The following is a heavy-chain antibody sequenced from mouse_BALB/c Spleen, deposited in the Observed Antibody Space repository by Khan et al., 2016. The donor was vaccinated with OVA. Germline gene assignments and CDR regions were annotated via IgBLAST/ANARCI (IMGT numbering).Heavy chain of an antibody. CDR1: GYIFTSYW. Sequence: QVQLQQSGAELVRPGTSVKLFCKTSGYIFTSYWIHWVKQRSGQGLEWIARIYPGTDNTYYNEKSKDKATLTADKSSSTAYLQLSSLKSEDSAVFFCAREEAVYYFDYWGQGTTLTVSS. CDR2: IYPGTDNT. J-gene: IGHJ2*01. CDR3: AREEAVYYFDY. V-gene: IGHV1S132*01. D-gene: IGHD3-3*01.